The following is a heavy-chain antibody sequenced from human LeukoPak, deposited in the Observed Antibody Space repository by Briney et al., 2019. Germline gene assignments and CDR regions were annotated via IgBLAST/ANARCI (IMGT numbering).Heavy chain of an antibody. V-gene: IGHV5-51*01. D-gene: IGHD2-21*02. Sequence: GESLKISCKGSGYSFTSYWIDWVRQMPGKGLEWMGIIYPGDSDTRYSPSFQGQVTISADKSIRTAYLQWGSLKASDTAMYYCARLPPGAYCGGDCYGGYFQHWGQGTLVTVSS. CDR3: ARLPPGAYCGGDCYGGYFQH. J-gene: IGHJ1*01. CDR2: IYPGDSDT. CDR1: GYSFTSYW.